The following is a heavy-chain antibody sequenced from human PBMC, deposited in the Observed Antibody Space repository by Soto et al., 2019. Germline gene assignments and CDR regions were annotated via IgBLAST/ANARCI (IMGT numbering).Heavy chain of an antibody. CDR3: ARAILGEVVAAYYYYGMDF. D-gene: IGHD2-15*01. V-gene: IGHV1-3*01. J-gene: IGHJ6*02. CDR2: INAGYGNT. Sequence: DSGNVSPKSAGYTLTNYSIHWVRPPPGQRRDCMGWINAGYGNTKYTQKFQGRVTITRDTSASSADMELSRLKSQDTAVYYCARAILGEVVAAYYYYGMDFWGQGTTVTFSS. CDR1: GYTLTNYS.